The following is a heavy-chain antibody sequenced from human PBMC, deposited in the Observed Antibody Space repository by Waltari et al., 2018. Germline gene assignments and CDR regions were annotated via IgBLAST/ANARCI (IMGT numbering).Heavy chain of an antibody. J-gene: IGHJ4*02. CDR3: ARHDPLDY. Sequence: EEQMVESGGDLVKPGGSLKLSCAASGFIFSDSAIHWVSQAPGKGLEWVGRIRTKTNNYATAYGASVKGRFTISRDDSRNVAYLQMNSLKTEDTALYYCARHDPLDYWGQGTLVTVSS. V-gene: IGHV3-73*01. CDR2: IRTKTNNYAT. CDR1: GFIFSDSA.